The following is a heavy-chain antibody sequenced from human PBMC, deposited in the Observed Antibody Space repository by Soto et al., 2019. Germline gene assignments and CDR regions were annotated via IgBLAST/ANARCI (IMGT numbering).Heavy chain of an antibody. D-gene: IGHD1-26*01. CDR3: ARPGLYSNSSRGMDV. CDR2: INPSADST. J-gene: IGHJ6*02. Sequence: QVQLVQSGAEAKKPGASVKVSCKASGYTFISYYMHWVRQAPGQGLEWMGIINPSADSTNYAQKFQGRVTMTRDTSTSTVYMELRSLRSEDTAVYYCARPGLYSNSSRGMDVWGQGTTVTVSS. V-gene: IGHV1-46*01. CDR1: GYTFISYY.